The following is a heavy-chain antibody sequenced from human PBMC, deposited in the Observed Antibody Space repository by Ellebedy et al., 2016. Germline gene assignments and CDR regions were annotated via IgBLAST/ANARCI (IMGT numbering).Heavy chain of an antibody. V-gene: IGHV1-18*01. CDR2: ISGYNGDT. CDR1: SYTFSSYS. D-gene: IGHD6-19*01. CDR3: ARDGVAGFEF. Sequence: ASVKVSXKASSYTFSSYSIAWVRQAPGQGLEWMGWISGYNGDTNYAPKLQGRVTMTTDTSTSTAYMELRSLRSDDTAVYYCARDGVAGFEFWGQGTLVTVSS. J-gene: IGHJ4*02.